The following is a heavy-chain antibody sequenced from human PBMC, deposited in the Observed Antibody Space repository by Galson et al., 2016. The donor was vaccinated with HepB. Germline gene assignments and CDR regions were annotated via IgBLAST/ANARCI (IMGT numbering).Heavy chain of an antibody. CDR3: AREPIEVAGTYYNYGMDV. J-gene: IGHJ6*02. Sequence: SLRLSCAASGFTVSSNYMSWVRQAPGKGLEWVSVIYSGGSTYYADSVKGRFTISRDNSKNTLYLQMNSLRAEDTAVYYCAREPIEVAGTYYNYGMDVWGQGTTVTVSS. CDR1: GFTVSSNY. D-gene: IGHD6-19*01. CDR2: IYSGGST. V-gene: IGHV3-53*01.